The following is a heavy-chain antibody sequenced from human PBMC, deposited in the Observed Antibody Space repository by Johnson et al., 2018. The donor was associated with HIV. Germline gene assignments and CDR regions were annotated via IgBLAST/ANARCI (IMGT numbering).Heavy chain of an antibody. Sequence: VQLVESGGGLVQPGGSLRLSCAASGFTVSSNYMSWVRQAPGKGLEGVSVIYRGGSTYYADSVQGRFNISRDNSKNTLFLQMNSLRAEDTAVYYCAKESPREYQLPTDAFDIWGQGTMVTVSS. V-gene: IGHV3-66*01. J-gene: IGHJ3*02. CDR1: GFTVSSNY. D-gene: IGHD2-2*01. CDR3: AKESPREYQLPTDAFDI. CDR2: IYRGGST.